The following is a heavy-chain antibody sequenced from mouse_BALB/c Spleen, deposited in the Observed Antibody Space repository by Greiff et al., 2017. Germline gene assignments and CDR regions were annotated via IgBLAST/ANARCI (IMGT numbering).Heavy chain of an antibody. D-gene: IGHD1-2*01. CDR2: INPGSGGT. CDR1: GYAFTNYL. Sequence: VQLQQSGAELVRPGTSVKVSCKASGYAFTNYLIEWVKQRPGQGLEWIGVINPGSGGTNYNEKFKGKATLTADKSSSTVYMELSRLTSEDSAVYFCARHDPYDGLFAYWGQGTLVTVSA. J-gene: IGHJ3*01. V-gene: IGHV1-54*01. CDR3: ARHDPYDGLFAY.